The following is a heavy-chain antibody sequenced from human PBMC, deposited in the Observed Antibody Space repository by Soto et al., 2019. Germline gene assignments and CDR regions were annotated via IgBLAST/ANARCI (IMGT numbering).Heavy chain of an antibody. J-gene: IGHJ5*02. CDR2: IKSNTDGGTT. CDR3: TPAPILAAAGGSEP. CDR1: GFTFIYAW. V-gene: IGHV3-15*01. D-gene: IGHD6-13*01. Sequence: EVQLVESGGGLVKPGGSLRLSCEASGFTFIYAWMNWVRQAPGKGLEWVGHIKSNTDGGTTDYAAPVNGRLTISRDDSKTTLYLQMNSLKTEDTAVDYCTPAPILAAAGGSEPWGQGTLVTVSS.